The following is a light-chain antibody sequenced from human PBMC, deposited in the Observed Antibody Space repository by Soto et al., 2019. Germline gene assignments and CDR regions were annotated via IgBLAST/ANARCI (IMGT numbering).Light chain of an antibody. CDR1: SSDIGSNT. V-gene: IGLV1-44*01. Sequence: QSVLTQPPSASGTPGQRVTISRSGSSSDIGSNTVSWYQLLPGTAPKLPINSDNQRHSGVPDRFSGSKSGTSASLATSGLQSEDEADYYCAAWDDRLIGYVFGTGTKLTVL. CDR2: SDN. J-gene: IGLJ1*01. CDR3: AAWDDRLIGYV.